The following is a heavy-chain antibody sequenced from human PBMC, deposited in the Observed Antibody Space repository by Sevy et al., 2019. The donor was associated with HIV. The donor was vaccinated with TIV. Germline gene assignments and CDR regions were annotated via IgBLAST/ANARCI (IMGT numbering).Heavy chain of an antibody. J-gene: IGHJ5*02. D-gene: IGHD2-2*01. Sequence: GGSLRLSCAVSRFNFNIYSMSWVRQAPGKGLEWVSTFSFGCGKINYADSVKGRFIISRDDSKNTLYLQMNSLRAEDTAVYFCAREGCSRPHASWGQGTLVTVSS. CDR3: AREGCSRPHAS. CDR2: FSFGCGKI. CDR1: RFNFNIYS. V-gene: IGHV3-23*01.